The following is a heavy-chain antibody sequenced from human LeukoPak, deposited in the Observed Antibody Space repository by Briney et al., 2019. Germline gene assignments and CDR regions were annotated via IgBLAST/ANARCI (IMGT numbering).Heavy chain of an antibody. Sequence: SETLSLTCTFSGGSISSYHWNWIRQTPGKGLEWIGYMYYTGVSNYNPSLKSRVAISVDSSKDQFSLKVTSVTAADTAIYYCTTIKRGDIFGYFDFWGQGALVTVSS. V-gene: IGHV4-59*01. D-gene: IGHD5-18*01. J-gene: IGHJ4*02. CDR3: TTIKRGDIFGYFDF. CDR2: MYYTGVS. CDR1: GGSISSYH.